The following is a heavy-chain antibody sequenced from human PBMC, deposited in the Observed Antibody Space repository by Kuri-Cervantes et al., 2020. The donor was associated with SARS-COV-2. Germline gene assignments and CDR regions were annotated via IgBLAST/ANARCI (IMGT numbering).Heavy chain of an antibody. D-gene: IGHD3-22*01. J-gene: IGHJ4*02. CDR2: INYSGTT. Sequence: GSLRLSCGVYGGSFSNFLWDWVRQPPGKGLEWIGEINYSGTTNYNPSLKSRVTISVDPSKNLFSLNLTSVTAADTAMYYCARGYTDITMIVVVMTGAAHYFDYWGRGTLVTVSS. V-gene: IGHV4-34*01. CDR1: GGSFSNFL. CDR3: ARGYTDITMIVVVMTGAAHYFDY.